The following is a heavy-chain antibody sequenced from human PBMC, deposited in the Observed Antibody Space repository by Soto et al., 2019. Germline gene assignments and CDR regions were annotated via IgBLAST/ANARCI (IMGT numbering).Heavy chain of an antibody. Sequence: PGGSLRLSCAASGFTFSSYGMHWVRQAPGKGLEWVAVIWYDGSNKYYADSVKGRFTIARDNSKNTLYLQMNSLRAEDTAVYYCARAIAAGMSVDYYYGMDVWGQVTTVTVSS. CDR3: ARAIAAGMSVDYYYGMDV. J-gene: IGHJ6*02. CDR1: GFTFSSYG. D-gene: IGHD6-13*01. V-gene: IGHV3-33*01. CDR2: IWYDGSNK.